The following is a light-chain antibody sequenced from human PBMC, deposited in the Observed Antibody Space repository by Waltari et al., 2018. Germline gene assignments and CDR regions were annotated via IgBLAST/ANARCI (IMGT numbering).Light chain of an antibody. Sequence: DIQITQSPSSLSASVGARVPVTCRASQSIGIYLNWYQQKPGKPPKLLIYAASSLQSGVPSVFSGGGSGTDFTLTISSLQPEDFATYYYQQSYSTPLTFGGGTKVEIK. J-gene: IGKJ4*01. V-gene: IGKV1-39*01. CDR2: AAS. CDR3: QQSYSTPLT. CDR1: QSIGIY.